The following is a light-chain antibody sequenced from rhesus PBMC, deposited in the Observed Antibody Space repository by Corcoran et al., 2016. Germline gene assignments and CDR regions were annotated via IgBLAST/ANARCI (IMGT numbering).Light chain of an antibody. CDR3: LQYNSSPLT. J-gene: IGKJ4*01. CDR1: QGISSW. CDR2: KAS. Sequence: DIQMIQSSSSLSVSVGDKVTITCRASQGISSWLAWYQQKPGKAPKLLIYKASSLQSGVPSRFSGSGSGTDFTLSISSLQPDDFATYYCLQYNSSPLTFGGGTKVELK. V-gene: IGKV1-21*01.